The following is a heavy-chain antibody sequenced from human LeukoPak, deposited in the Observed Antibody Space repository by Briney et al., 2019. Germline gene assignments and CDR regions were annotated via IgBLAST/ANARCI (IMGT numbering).Heavy chain of an antibody. J-gene: IGHJ4*02. CDR2: IYHSGST. CDR3: ARAPSYDFWSGYFDY. D-gene: IGHD3-3*01. CDR1: GYSISSGYY. V-gene: IGHV4-38-2*01. Sequence: SETLSLTCAVSGYSISSGYYWGWIRQPPGKGLEWIGSIYHSGSTYYNPSLKSRVTISVDTSKNRFSLKLSSVTAADTAVYYCARAPSYDFWSGYFDYWGQGTLVTVSS.